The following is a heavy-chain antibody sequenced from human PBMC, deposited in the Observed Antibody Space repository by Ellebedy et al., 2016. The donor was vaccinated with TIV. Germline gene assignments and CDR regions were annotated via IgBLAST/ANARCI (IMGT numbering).Heavy chain of an antibody. J-gene: IGHJ4*02. CDR2: ISGSGGST. D-gene: IGHD2-2*01. V-gene: IGHV3-23*01. CDR3: AKSRPPMIYQLLCGAFFDY. Sequence: GGSLRLXXAASGHTFSTYWMHWVRQVPGKGLEWVSAISGSGGSTYYADSVKGRFTISRDNSKNTLYLQMNSLRAEDTAVYYCAKSRPPMIYQLLCGAFFDYWGQGTLVTVSS. CDR1: GHTFSTYW.